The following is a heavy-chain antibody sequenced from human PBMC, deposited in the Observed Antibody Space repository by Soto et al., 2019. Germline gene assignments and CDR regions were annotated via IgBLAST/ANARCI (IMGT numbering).Heavy chain of an antibody. J-gene: IGHJ4*02. V-gene: IGHV1-18*01. CDR3: ARDGRIIAAAGTIDY. Sequence: ASVTVSCKASVYTLTSYGISWVRQAPGQGLEWMGWISAYNGNTNYAQKLQGRVTMTTDTSTSTAYMELRSLRSDDTAVYYCARDGRIIAAAGTIDYWGQGTLVTVS. CDR2: ISAYNGNT. CDR1: VYTLTSYG. D-gene: IGHD6-13*01.